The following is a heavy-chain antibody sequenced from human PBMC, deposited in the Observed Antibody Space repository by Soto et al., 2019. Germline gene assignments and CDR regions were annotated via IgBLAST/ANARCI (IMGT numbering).Heavy chain of an antibody. J-gene: IGHJ4*02. CDR3: ARSVYYDSSGYYFGYFDY. CDR2: IIPIFGTA. V-gene: IGHV1-69*01. Sequence: QVQLVQSGAEVKKPGSSVKVSCKASGGTFSSYAISWVRQAPGQGLEWMGRIIPIFGTANYAQKFQGRVTITADESTSTAYMELSSLRSEDTAVYYCARSVYYDSSGYYFGYFDYWGQGTLVTVSS. CDR1: GGTFSSYA. D-gene: IGHD3-22*01.